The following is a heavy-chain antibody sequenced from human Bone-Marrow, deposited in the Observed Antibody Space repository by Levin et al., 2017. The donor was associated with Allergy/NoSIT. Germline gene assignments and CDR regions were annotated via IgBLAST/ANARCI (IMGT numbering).Heavy chain of an antibody. V-gene: IGHV3-30*18. Sequence: LSLTCAASGFTFRTYGMHWVRQAPGKGLQWVAVISYDGSNKYYADSVKGRFTISRDNSKNTLYLQMNSLRDEDTAVYYCAKDQAPHLTYGSGSRPLDYWGQGTLVTVSS. D-gene: IGHD3-10*01. CDR3: AKDQAPHLTYGSGSRPLDY. J-gene: IGHJ4*02. CDR2: ISYDGSNK. CDR1: GFTFRTYG.